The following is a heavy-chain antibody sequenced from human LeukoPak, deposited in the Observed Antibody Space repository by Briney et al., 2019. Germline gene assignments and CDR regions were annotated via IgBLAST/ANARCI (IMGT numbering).Heavy chain of an antibody. D-gene: IGHD1-1*01. CDR3: ARGRSTTGTFFIY. Sequence: ASVKVSCKASGYTFTGYYMHWVRQAPGQGLEWMGWINPNSGGTNYAQKFQGRVTTTRDTSISTAYMELSRLRSDDTAVYYCARGRSTTGTFFIYWGQGTLVTVSS. J-gene: IGHJ4*02. V-gene: IGHV1-2*02. CDR2: INPNSGGT. CDR1: GYTFTGYY.